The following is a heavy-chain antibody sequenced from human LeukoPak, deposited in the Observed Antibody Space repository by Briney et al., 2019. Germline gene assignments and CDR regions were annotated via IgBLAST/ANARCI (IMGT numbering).Heavy chain of an antibody. Sequence: GESLQISCKGSGYGFTSYWIGWVRRVPGKGREWMGIIYPGDSDTRYSPSFQGQVTISADKSISTAYLQWSSLKASDTAMYYCARRHYYDSSGYYDFYDSWGQGTLVTVSS. CDR3: ARRHYYDSSGYYDFYDS. V-gene: IGHV5-51*01. CDR1: GYGFTSYW. CDR2: IYPGDSDT. D-gene: IGHD3-22*01. J-gene: IGHJ4*02.